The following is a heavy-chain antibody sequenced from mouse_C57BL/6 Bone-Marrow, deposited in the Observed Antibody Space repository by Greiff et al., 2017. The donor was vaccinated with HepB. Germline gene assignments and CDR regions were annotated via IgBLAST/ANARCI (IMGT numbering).Heavy chain of an antibody. V-gene: IGHV5-17*02. J-gene: IGHJ1*01. Sequence: EVKVEESGGGLVQPGGSRKLSCAASGFTFSSFGMHWVRQAPEKGLEWVAYISSGSSTIYYADTVTGRFTISRDNPKNTLFLQMTSLRSEDTAMYYCATMSTTWYYDVWGAGTTVTVTS. CDR3: ATMSTTWYYDV. D-gene: IGHD2-4*01. CDR1: GFTFSSFG. CDR2: ISSGSSTI.